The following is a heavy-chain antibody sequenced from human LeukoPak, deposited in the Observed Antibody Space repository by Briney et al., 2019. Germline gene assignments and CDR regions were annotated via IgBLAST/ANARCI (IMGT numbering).Heavy chain of an antibody. V-gene: IGHV3-21*01. Sequence: GGSLRLSCAASGFTFSSYSMNWVRQAPGKGLEWVPSISSSTSYIYYADSVKGRFTISRDNAMNSLYLRMNSLRAEDTAVYYCARDGSGYDWGRYYFDYWGQGTLVTVSS. J-gene: IGHJ4*02. CDR2: ISSSTSYI. D-gene: IGHD5-12*01. CDR3: ARDGSGYDWGRYYFDY. CDR1: GFTFSSYS.